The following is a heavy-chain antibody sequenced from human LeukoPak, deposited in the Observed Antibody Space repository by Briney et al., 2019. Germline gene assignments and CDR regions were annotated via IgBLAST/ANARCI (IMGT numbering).Heavy chain of an antibody. CDR1: VYTFAVYH. D-gene: IGHD6-19*01. CDR2: INPSDGRT. CDR3: ARENVADSSGWSHFDY. V-gene: IGHV1-46*01. Sequence: ASVTVSFKSSVYTFAVYHIHWVRRAPGQGLEWMGIINPSDGRTSYAQEFQDRVILTSDTSARTVYMELRSLRFEDKAEYYCARENVADSSGWSHFDYWGQGTLVIVSS. J-gene: IGHJ4*02.